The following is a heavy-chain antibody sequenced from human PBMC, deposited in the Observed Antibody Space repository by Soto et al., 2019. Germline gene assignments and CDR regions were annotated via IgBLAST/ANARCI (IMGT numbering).Heavy chain of an antibody. V-gene: IGHV4-34*01. Sequence: PSETLSLTCAVYGGSFSGYYWSWIRQPPGKGLEWIGEINHSGSTNYNPSLKSRVTISVDTSKNQFSLKLSSVTAADTAVYYCARGRDVRRGGEDIVVVPAAIEVWFDPWGQGTLVTVSS. CDR1: GGSFSGYY. CDR2: INHSGST. J-gene: IGHJ5*02. D-gene: IGHD2-2*01. CDR3: ARGRDVRRGGEDIVVVPAAIEVWFDP.